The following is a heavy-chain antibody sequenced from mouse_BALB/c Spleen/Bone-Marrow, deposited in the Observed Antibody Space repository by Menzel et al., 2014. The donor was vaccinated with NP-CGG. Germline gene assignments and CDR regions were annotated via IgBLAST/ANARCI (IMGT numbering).Heavy chain of an antibody. Sequence: EVQLQQSGAELVKPGASVKLSCTASGFNIEDTYMHWVKQRPEQGLEWIGRIDPANGNTKYDPKFQGKATITADTSSNTAYLQLSSLTSEDTAVYYCASYYYGSAWFAYWGQGTLVTVSA. V-gene: IGHV14-3*02. CDR2: IDPANGNT. D-gene: IGHD1-1*01. J-gene: IGHJ3*01. CDR3: ASYYYGSAWFAY. CDR1: GFNIEDTY.